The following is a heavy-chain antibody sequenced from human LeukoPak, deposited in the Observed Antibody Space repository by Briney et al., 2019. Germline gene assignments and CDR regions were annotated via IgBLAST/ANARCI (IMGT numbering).Heavy chain of an antibody. CDR2: ISWNSGSI. CDR3: ARGRSKHIVVVTAIPGFDY. D-gene: IGHD2-21*02. J-gene: IGHJ4*02. CDR1: GFSFDDYV. V-gene: IGHV3-9*01. Sequence: PGTSLRLSCAASGFSFDDYVMHWVRQAPGKGLEWVSGISWNSGSIGYADSVKGRFTTSRDNAKNSLYLQMNSLRAEDTAVYYCARGRSKHIVVVTAIPGFDYWGQGTLVTVSS.